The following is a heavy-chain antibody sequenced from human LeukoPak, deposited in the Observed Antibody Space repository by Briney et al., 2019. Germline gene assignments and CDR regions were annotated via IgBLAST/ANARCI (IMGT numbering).Heavy chain of an antibody. Sequence: GSLRLSCAASGFTFDDYGMSWVRQAPGKGLEWVSGINWNGGSTGYADSVKGRFTISRDNAKNSLYLQMNSLRAEDTALYYCARATRGGIWFGELSDYYYMDVWGKGTTVTVSS. CDR1: GFTFDDYG. CDR2: INWNGGST. D-gene: IGHD3-10*01. J-gene: IGHJ6*03. CDR3: ARATRGGIWFGELSDYYYMDV. V-gene: IGHV3-20*04.